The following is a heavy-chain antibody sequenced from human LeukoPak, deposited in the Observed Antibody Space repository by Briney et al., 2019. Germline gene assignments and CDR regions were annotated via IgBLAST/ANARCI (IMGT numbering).Heavy chain of an antibody. CDR2: MNPNSGNT. D-gene: IGHD3-3*01. J-gene: IGHJ5*02. V-gene: IGHV1-8*03. CDR1: GYTFTSYD. CDR3: ARLSDFGNWFDP. Sequence: ASVKVSCKASGYTFTSYDINWVRQATGQGLEWMGWMNPNSGNTGYAQKFQGRVTITRNTSISTAYMELSSLRSEDTAVYYCARLSDFGNWFDPWGQGTLVTVSS.